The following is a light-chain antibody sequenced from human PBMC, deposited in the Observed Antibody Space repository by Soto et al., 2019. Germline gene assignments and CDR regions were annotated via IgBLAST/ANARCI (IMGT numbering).Light chain of an antibody. CDR2: AAS. Sequence: EIVLTQSPGTLSLSPGERVTISCRASQSVRNTYLAWYQQKPGQAPRLLIYAASNRARGIPDRFGGSGSGTDFTLTVRRLECEDFAVYYCQQYGSAPWTFGQVTKVE. V-gene: IGKV3-20*01. J-gene: IGKJ1*01. CDR3: QQYGSAPWT. CDR1: QSVRNTY.